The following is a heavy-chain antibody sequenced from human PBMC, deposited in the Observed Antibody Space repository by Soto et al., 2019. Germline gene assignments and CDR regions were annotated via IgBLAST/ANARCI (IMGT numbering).Heavy chain of an antibody. J-gene: IGHJ6*02. CDR1: GYSFTNYW. D-gene: IGHD3-10*01. V-gene: IGHV5-51*01. Sequence: PGESLKISCQGSGYSFTNYWIDWVRQMPGKGLEWVGIIYVGASSTRYSPSFQGQVTISADKSISTAYLQWSSLKVSDTAIYYCASGSGSPNYYYPMDVWGQGTTVTVSS. CDR3: ASGSGSPNYYYPMDV. CDR2: IYVGASST.